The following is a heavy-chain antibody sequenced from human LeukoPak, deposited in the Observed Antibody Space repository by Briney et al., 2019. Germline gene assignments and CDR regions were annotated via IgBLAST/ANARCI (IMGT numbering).Heavy chain of an antibody. D-gene: IGHD5-18*01. J-gene: IGHJ5*02. CDR1: GFTFSNAW. CDR3: TTGRGIQLWTRNPFDP. CDR2: IKSKTDGGTT. V-gene: IGHV3-15*01. Sequence: GGSLRLSCAASGFTFSNAWMSWVRQAPGKGLEWVGRIKSKTDGGTTDYAAPVKGRFTISRDDSKNTLYLQMDSLKTEDTAVYYCTTGRGIQLWTRNPFDPWGQGTLVTVPS.